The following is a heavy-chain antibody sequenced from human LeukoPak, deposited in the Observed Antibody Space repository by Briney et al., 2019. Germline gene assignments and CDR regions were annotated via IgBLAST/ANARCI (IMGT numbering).Heavy chain of an antibody. Sequence: GGSLRLSCAASGFTFSSYWMSWVRQAPGRGLEWVANKNKDGGEKYYVDSVKGRFTISRDNAKNSLYLQMNSLRADDTAVYYCVKDSPPRYSGSPPAYWGQGTLVTVSS. D-gene: IGHD1-26*01. CDR3: VKDSPPRYSGSPPAY. J-gene: IGHJ4*02. CDR2: KNKDGGEK. CDR1: GFTFSSYW. V-gene: IGHV3-7*03.